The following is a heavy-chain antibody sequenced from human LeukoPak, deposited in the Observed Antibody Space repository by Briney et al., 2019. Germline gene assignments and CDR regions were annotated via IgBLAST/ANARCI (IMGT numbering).Heavy chain of an antibody. J-gene: IGHJ4*02. CDR2: ISSDGSDK. D-gene: IGHD1-26*01. CDR1: GFSFNNYG. V-gene: IGHV3-30*18. CDR3: AKDKGREGDY. Sequence: GRSLRLSCAASGFSFNNYGMHWVRQAPGKGLDWVAVISSDGSDKYYADSVKGRVTISRDNSKNTLYLQMNSLRVEDTAIYDCAKDKGREGDYWGQGILVTVSS.